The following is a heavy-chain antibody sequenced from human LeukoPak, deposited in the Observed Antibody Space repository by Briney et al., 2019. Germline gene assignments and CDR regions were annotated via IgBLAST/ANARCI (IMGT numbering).Heavy chain of an antibody. J-gene: IGHJ6*02. Sequence: PSQTLSLTCTVSGGSISSGSYYWSWIRQPAGRGLEWIKHIYTRGSTDYNPSLESRVTISVDTSKNQFSLRLRSVAAADTAVYYCARARVVVVAADYYYNGMDVWGQGTTVTVSS. D-gene: IGHD2-15*01. V-gene: IGHV4-61*09. CDR2: IYTRGST. CDR1: GGSISSGSYY. CDR3: ARARVVVVAADYYYNGMDV.